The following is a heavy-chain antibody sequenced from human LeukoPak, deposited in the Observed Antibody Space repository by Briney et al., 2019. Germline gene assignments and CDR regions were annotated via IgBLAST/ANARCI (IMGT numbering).Heavy chain of an antibody. J-gene: IGHJ2*01. V-gene: IGHV4-59*01. CDR3: ARVGSYCFDL. Sequence: SETLSLTCAVSGGSISTYYWTWIRQPPGKGLEWIGYVDYSGSTNSNPSLKSRVTLSVGSSRNQFSLKVSSVTTADTAVYYCARVGSYCFDLWGRGTLVTVSS. CDR2: VDYSGST. CDR1: GGSISTYY. D-gene: IGHD1-26*01.